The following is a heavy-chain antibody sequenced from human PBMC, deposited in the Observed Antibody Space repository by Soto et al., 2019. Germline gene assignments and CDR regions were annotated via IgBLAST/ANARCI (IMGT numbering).Heavy chain of an antibody. J-gene: IGHJ4*02. CDR3: AKTQTFNGYYGGFDA. D-gene: IGHD3-3*01. V-gene: IGHV3-23*01. Sequence: PGRSVGLSCASTVFSFAGYALTWVRQAPGKGLEWLSAVSGGGASTYYADSVRGRFSISRDVSGNMIYLQLNRLTAGDTATYYCAKTQTFNGYYGGFDAWGQGTRVTVSS. CDR1: VFSFAGYA. CDR2: VSGGGAST.